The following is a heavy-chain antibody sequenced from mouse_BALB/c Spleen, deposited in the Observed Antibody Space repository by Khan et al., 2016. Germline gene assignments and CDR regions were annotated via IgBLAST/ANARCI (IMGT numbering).Heavy chain of an antibody. J-gene: IGHJ4*01. CDR1: GYSITSDYA. CDR2: ISSSGST. V-gene: IGHV3-2*02. D-gene: IGHD2-14*01. Sequence: EVQLQESGPGLVKPSQSLSLTCTVTGYSITSDYAWNWIRQFPGNKLEWMGYISSSGSTNYNPSLKSRISITRDTSTNQFFLQLNTVTTEDTATYYCASRDYRYDDALDYWGQGTSVTVSS. CDR3: ASRDYRYDDALDY.